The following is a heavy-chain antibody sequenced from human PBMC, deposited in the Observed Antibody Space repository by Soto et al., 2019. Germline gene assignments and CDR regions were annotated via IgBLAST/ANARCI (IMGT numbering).Heavy chain of an antibody. CDR2: ISAYNGNT. V-gene: IGHV1-18*01. CDR3: ARDPYSWNYISWFDP. Sequence: QVQLVQSGAEVKKPGASVKVSCKASGYTFTSYGISWVRQAPGQGLEWMGWISAYNGNTNYAQKLQGRVTMTTDTSTSTAYIELRSLRSDDTAVYYCARDPYSWNYISWFDPWGQGTLVTVSS. CDR1: GYTFTSYG. D-gene: IGHD1-7*01. J-gene: IGHJ5*02.